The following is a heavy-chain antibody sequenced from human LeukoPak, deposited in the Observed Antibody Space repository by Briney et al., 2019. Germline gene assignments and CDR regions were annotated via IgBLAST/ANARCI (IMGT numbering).Heavy chain of an antibody. D-gene: IGHD5-12*01. J-gene: IGHJ4*02. CDR1: GFTFSIHS. CDR2: HSSSSSTI. V-gene: IGHV3-48*04. Sequence: QTGGSLRLLCAASGFTFSIHSMKWVRQAPGKGREWLSYHSSSSSTIYYEDSVKGRSAISRDNAKNSLYLQMNSMRAENTAVYYCARDVCSRTLAASHYYFDYWGQGTLVTVSS. CDR3: ARDVCSRTLAASHYYFDY.